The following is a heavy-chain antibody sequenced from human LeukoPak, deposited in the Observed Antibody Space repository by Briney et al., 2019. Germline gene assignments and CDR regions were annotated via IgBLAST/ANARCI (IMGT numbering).Heavy chain of an antibody. CDR2: IKQDGSEK. D-gene: IGHD6-13*01. J-gene: IGHJ4*02. Sequence: GGSLRLSCAASGFTFSSYGMSWVRQAPGKGLEWVANIKQDGSEKYYVDSVKGRFAISRDNAKNSLYLQMNSLRAEDTAVYYCARDGVPAANDYWGQGTLVTVSS. V-gene: IGHV3-7*01. CDR1: GFTFSSYG. CDR3: ARDGVPAANDY.